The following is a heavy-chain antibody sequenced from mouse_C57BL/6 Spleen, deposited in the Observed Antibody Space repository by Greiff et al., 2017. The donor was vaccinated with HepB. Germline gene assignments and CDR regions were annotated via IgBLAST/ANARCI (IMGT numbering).Heavy chain of an antibody. CDR2: ISNGGGST. CDR3: ARLGSSDWYFDV. CDR1: GFTFSDYY. J-gene: IGHJ1*03. V-gene: IGHV5-12*01. Sequence: EVMLVESGGGLVQPGGSLKLSCAASGFTFSDYYMYWVRQTPEKRLEWVAYISNGGGSTYYPDTVKGRFTISRDNAKNTLYLQMSRLKSEDTAMYYCARLGSSDWYFDVWGTGTTVTVSS. D-gene: IGHD1-1*01.